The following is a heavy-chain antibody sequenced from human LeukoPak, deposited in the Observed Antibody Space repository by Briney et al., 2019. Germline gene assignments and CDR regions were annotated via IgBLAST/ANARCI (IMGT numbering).Heavy chain of an antibody. CDR3: ARGGVFSSSWFAYFDY. J-gene: IGHJ4*02. V-gene: IGHV5-51*01. CDR2: IYPGDSDT. D-gene: IGHD6-13*01. CDR1: GDTFTNYW. Sequence: GESLKISCKASGDTFTNYWIAWVRQMPGKGLEWMGIIYPGDSDTRYSPSVEGQVTIPVDKSISTAFLQWSSLKASDTAMYYCARGGVFSSSWFAYFDYWGQGTLVTVSS.